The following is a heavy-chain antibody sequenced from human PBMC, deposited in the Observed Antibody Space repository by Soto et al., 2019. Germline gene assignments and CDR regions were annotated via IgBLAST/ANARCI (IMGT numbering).Heavy chain of an antibody. D-gene: IGHD4-17*01. CDR3: GRGIDYGNYAIDY. Sequence: QVQLVESGGGVVQPGRSLRLSCAASGFNFINTGMHWVRQAPGKGLEWVAVIWYDGSNMFYADSVKGRFTISRDNSKNTLFLQMNSLRGEDTAVYYCGRGIDYGNYAIDYWGQGTLVTVSS. CDR1: GFNFINTG. CDR2: IWYDGSNM. V-gene: IGHV3-33*01. J-gene: IGHJ4*02.